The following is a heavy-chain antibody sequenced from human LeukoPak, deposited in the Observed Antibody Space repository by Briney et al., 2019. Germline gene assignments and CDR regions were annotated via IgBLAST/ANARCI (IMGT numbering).Heavy chain of an antibody. J-gene: IGHJ6*03. CDR3: AREIYYYYMDV. Sequence: PSETLSLTCSVSGYSISSAYYWGWIRQPPGKGLEWIGTMYHSGSTNYNPSLKSRVTISVDKSKNQFSLQLNSVTPEDTAVYYCAREIYYYYMDVWGKGTTVTVSS. CDR2: MYHSGST. CDR1: GYSISSAYY. V-gene: IGHV4-38-2*02.